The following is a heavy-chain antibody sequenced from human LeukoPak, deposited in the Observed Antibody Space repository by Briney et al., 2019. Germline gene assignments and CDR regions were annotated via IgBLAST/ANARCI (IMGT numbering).Heavy chain of an antibody. CDR1: GFTFSSYA. J-gene: IGHJ4*02. CDR2: ISYDGSNK. D-gene: IGHD3-10*01. V-gene: IGHV3-30-3*01. CDR3: ASLPIWEYWFREPHFDY. Sequence: PGGSLRLSCAASGFTFSSYAMHWVRQAPGKGLEWVAVISYDGSNKYYADSVKGRFTISRDNSKNTLYLQMKSLRAEDTAVYYCASLPIWEYWFREPHFDYWGQGTLVTVSS.